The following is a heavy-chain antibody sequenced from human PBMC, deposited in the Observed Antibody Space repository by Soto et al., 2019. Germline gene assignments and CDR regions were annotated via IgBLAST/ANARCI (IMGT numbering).Heavy chain of an antibody. J-gene: IGHJ4*02. CDR1: GLTFSGYG. CDR3: AKDWNAGTYLDA. D-gene: IGHD6-13*01. Sequence: QMQLVESGGGVVQPGTSLRLSCATSGLTFSGYGMHWVRQAPGKGLEWVALVLADGRKQHYADSVKGRFSISRDNSRNTLYLQMNSLRGEDTAVYYCAKDWNAGTYLDAWGQGTLVTVSS. V-gene: IGHV3-30*18. CDR2: VLADGRKQ.